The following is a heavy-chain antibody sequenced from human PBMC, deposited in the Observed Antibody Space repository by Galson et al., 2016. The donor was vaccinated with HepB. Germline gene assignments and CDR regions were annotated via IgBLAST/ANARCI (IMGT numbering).Heavy chain of an antibody. CDR3: AKGRRSGCSSTSCYPFDY. V-gene: IGHV3-23*01. Sequence: SLRLSCAASGFTFSSYAMNWVRQAPGKGLEWVSAISGSGSSTYYADSVKGRFTISRDNSSNTLYLQMNPLIAEDTAVYYCAKGRRSGCSSTSCYPFDYWGKGALVTVSS. D-gene: IGHD2-2*01. CDR2: ISGSGSST. J-gene: IGHJ4*02. CDR1: GFTFSSYA.